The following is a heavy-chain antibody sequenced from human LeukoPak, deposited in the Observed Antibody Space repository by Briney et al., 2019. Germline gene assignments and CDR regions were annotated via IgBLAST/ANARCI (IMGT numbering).Heavy chain of an antibody. V-gene: IGHV4-61*02. J-gene: IGHJ3*02. D-gene: IGHD3-22*01. Sequence: PSQTLSLTCTVSGGSISSGSYYWSWIRQPAGKGLEWIGRIYTSGSTNYNPSLKSRVTISVDTSKNQFSLKLSSVTAADTAVYYCARRRRRDYDSRGYYYDGEDAFDIWGQGTMVTVSS. CDR1: GGSISSGSYY. CDR2: IYTSGST. CDR3: ARRRRRDYDSRGYYYDGEDAFDI.